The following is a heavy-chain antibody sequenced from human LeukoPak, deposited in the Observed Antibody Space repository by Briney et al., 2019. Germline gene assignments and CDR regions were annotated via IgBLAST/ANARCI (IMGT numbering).Heavy chain of an antibody. V-gene: IGHV4-30-4*01. D-gene: IGHD6-13*01. CDR3: ARSIAAAVHFDY. Sequence: SQTLSLTCTVSGGSISSGDYYWSWIRQPPGKGLEWIGYIYYSGSTYYNPSLKSRVTISVDTSKNQFSLKLSSVTAADTAVYYCARSIAAAVHFDYWGQGTLVTVSS. CDR1: GGSISSGDYY. J-gene: IGHJ4*02. CDR2: IYYSGST.